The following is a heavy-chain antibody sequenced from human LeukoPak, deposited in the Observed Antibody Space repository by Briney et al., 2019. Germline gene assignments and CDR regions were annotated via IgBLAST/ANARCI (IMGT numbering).Heavy chain of an antibody. J-gene: IGHJ4*02. Sequence: ASVKVSCKASGYTFTCYYMHWVRQAPGQGLEWMGWINPNSGGTNYAQKFQGRVTMTRDTSISTAYMELSRLRSDDTAVYYCARDLAGIAAPWVSYWGQGTLVTVSS. CDR3: ARDLAGIAAPWVSY. V-gene: IGHV1-2*02. D-gene: IGHD6-13*01. CDR1: GYTFTCYY. CDR2: INPNSGGT.